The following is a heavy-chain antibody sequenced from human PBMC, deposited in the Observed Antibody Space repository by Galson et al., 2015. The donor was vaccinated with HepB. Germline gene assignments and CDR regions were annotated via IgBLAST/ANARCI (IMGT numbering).Heavy chain of an antibody. CDR2: IYYSGST. J-gene: IGHJ4*02. Sequence: SETLSLTCTVSGGSISSSSYYWGWIRQPPGKGLEWIGSIYYSGSTYYNPSLKSRVTISVDTSKNQFSLKLSSVTAADTAVYYCARITMVRGATADYWGQGTLVTVSS. D-gene: IGHD3-10*01. V-gene: IGHV4-39*01. CDR1: GGSISSSSYY. CDR3: ARITMVRGATADY.